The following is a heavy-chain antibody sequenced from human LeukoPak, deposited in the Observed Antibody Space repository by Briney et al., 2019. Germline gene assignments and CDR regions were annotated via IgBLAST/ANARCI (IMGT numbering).Heavy chain of an antibody. Sequence: SETLSLTCTVSGGSISSNSYYWGWIRQPPGKGLEWIGSIYYSGSTYYNPSLKSRVTISVDTSKNQFSLKLSSVTAADTAVYYCAREVIYYDILTGYPDYFDYWGQGTLVTVSS. CDR1: GGSISSNSYY. J-gene: IGHJ4*02. D-gene: IGHD3-9*01. CDR3: AREVIYYDILTGYPDYFDY. V-gene: IGHV4-39*07. CDR2: IYYSGST.